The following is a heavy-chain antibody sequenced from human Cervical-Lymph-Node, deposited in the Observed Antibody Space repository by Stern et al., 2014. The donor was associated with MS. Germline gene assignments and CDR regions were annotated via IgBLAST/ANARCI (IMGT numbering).Heavy chain of an antibody. CDR3: ARAPYDFTNWYGMDV. V-gene: IGHV4-59*01. D-gene: IGHD1-1*01. CDR1: GGSISSYY. Sequence: QVQLQESGPGLVKPSETLSPTCLVSGGSISSYYWSWIRQPPGKGLEWIGHIYFSGGTDYNPSLQSRVTMSTHISKNQISLRLSSVTAADTAVYYCARAPYDFTNWYGMDVWGQGTTVTVSS. CDR2: IYFSGGT. J-gene: IGHJ6*02.